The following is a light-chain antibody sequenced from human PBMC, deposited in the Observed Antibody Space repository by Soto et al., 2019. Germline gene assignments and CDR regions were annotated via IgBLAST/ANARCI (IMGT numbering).Light chain of an antibody. Sequence: EVVLTQSPGTLSLSAGERATLSCRASQSVANNHLAWYQQRPGQAPRLLIYAASTRAAGIPDRFSSSESGTDFTLTISRLEPEDFVVFYCHHYGRSPIFTFGPGTTVDMK. CDR2: AAS. V-gene: IGKV3-20*01. J-gene: IGKJ3*01. CDR1: QSVANNH. CDR3: HHYGRSPIFT.